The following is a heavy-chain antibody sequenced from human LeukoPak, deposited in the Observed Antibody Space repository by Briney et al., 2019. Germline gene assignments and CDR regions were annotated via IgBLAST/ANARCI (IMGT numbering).Heavy chain of an antibody. J-gene: IGHJ5*02. CDR3: ARGKYVLLWFGELLRQDWLDP. Sequence: PSETLSLTCAVYGGSFSGYYWSWIRQPPGKGLEWIGEINHSGSTNYNPSLKSRVTISVDTSKNQFSLKLSSVTAADTAVYYCARGKYVLLWFGELLRQDWLDPWGQGTLVTVSS. D-gene: IGHD3-10*01. V-gene: IGHV4-34*01. CDR2: INHSGST. CDR1: GGSFSGYY.